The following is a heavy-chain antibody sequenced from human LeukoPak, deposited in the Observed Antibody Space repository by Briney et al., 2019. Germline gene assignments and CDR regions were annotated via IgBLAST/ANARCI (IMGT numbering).Heavy chain of an antibody. D-gene: IGHD5-18*01. J-gene: IGHJ6*02. V-gene: IGHV4-61*05. Sequence: SETLSLTCTVSGGSISSSSYYWGWIRQPPGKGLEWIGYIYYSGSTNYNPSLKSRVTISVDTSKNQFSLKLSSVTAADTAVYYCAKGGYSYGYGTLYYYYYGMDVWGQGTTVTVSS. CDR1: GGSISSSSYY. CDR2: IYYSGST. CDR3: AKGGYSYGYGTLYYYYYGMDV.